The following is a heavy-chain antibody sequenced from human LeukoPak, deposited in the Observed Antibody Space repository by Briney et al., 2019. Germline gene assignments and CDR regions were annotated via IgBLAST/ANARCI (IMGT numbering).Heavy chain of an antibody. CDR2: VRGNGITT. CDR3: AKDDAGYNYGYNFYY. J-gene: IGHJ4*02. Sequence: VGSLRLSCAASGFTFSAYAMSWVRQAPGKGLEWVSAVRGNGITTYYADSVMGRFTISRDNSKNTLFLQMNSLRAEDTGVYYCAKDDAGYNYGYNFYYWGQGTLVTVSS. CDR1: GFTFSAYA. D-gene: IGHD5-18*01. V-gene: IGHV3-23*01.